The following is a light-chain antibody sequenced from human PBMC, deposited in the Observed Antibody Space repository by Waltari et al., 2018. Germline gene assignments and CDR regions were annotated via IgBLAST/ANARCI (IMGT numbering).Light chain of an antibody. V-gene: IGKV1-5*03. Sequence: IQMTQSPSTLSASVGDRVTIPCRASQSISSWLAWYQQKPGKAPKLLIYKASSLESGVRSRFSGSGSGTEFTLTISSLQPDDFATYYCQQYNSYPITFGQGTRLEIK. CDR2: KAS. J-gene: IGKJ5*01. CDR1: QSISSW. CDR3: QQYNSYPIT.